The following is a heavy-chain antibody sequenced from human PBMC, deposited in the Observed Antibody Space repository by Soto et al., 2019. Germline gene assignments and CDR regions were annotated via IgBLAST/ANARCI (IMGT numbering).Heavy chain of an antibody. D-gene: IGHD2-2*01. Sequence: HPGGSLRLSCAASGFTFSSYAMSWVRQAPGKGLEWVSAISGSGGSTYYADSVKGRFTISRDNSKNTLYLQMNSLRAEDTAVYYCAKDPLEGSSTVPQPFDPWGQGTLVPVSS. CDR2: ISGSGGST. CDR3: AKDPLEGSSTVPQPFDP. J-gene: IGHJ5*02. CDR1: GFTFSSYA. V-gene: IGHV3-23*01.